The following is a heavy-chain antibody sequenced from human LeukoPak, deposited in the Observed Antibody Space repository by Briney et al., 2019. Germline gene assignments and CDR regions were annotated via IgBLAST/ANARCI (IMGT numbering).Heavy chain of an antibody. CDR1: GFTFSNYG. D-gene: IGHD2-15*01. Sequence: GGSLRLSCAGSGFTFSNYGMHWVRQAPGKGLEWVALISYDGSNKYYADSVKGRFIISRDNSKNTLYLQMNNLRAEDTAVYYCAREKKCSGGSCYGDAFDIWGQGTMVTVSS. CDR2: ISYDGSNK. J-gene: IGHJ3*02. V-gene: IGHV3-30*03. CDR3: AREKKCSGGSCYGDAFDI.